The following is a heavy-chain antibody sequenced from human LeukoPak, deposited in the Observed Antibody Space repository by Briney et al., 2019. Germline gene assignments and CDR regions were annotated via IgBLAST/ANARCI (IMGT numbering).Heavy chain of an antibody. J-gene: IGHJ6*03. CDR1: GGPISSSNW. V-gene: IGHV4-4*03. Sequence: PQTLSLTSAVSGGPISSSNWWTWVRQPPGKGLDWIGEIYRSGSTYYNPSLKRRVTISVDTSKNQFSLKLRSVTAADTAVYYCARDSSGTANYYYYYYIDVWGKGTTVTVSS. D-gene: IGHD6-19*01. CDR2: IYRSGST. CDR3: ARDSSGTANYYYYYYIDV.